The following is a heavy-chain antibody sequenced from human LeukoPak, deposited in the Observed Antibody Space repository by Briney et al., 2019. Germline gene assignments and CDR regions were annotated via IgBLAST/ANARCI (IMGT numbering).Heavy chain of an antibody. CDR2: IYYSGST. J-gene: IGHJ5*02. CDR3: ARGVSRLRVDP. Sequence: SETLSLTCTVSGGSISSSSYYWGWIRQPPGKGLEWIGSIYYSGSTYYNPSLKSRVTISVDTSKNQFSLKLSSVTAADTAVYYCARGVSRLRVDPWGQGTLVTVSS. D-gene: IGHD6-25*01. V-gene: IGHV4-39*07. CDR1: GGSISSSSYY.